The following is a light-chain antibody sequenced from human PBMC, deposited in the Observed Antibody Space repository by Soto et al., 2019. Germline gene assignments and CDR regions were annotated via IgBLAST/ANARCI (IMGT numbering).Light chain of an antibody. Sequence: EIVLTQTPGTLSLSPGERATLSCRASQSVSSTFLAWYQQKPGQTPRLLIYGASSRATGIPDRFSGSGSGTDFTLTISRLEPEDFAVYYCQYYGSLTWTFGQGTKVEIK. CDR2: GAS. CDR3: QYYGSLTWT. J-gene: IGKJ1*01. V-gene: IGKV3-20*01. CDR1: QSVSSTF.